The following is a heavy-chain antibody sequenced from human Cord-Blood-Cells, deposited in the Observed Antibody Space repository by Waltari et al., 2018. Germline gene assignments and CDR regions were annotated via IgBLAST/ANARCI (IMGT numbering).Heavy chain of an antibody. CDR3: ARPKLGWGSRYFDL. CDR1: GGSISSSSYY. Sequence: QLQLPESGPGLVKPSETLSLTCTVSGGSISSSSYYWGWIRQPPGKGLEWIGSIYYSGGTYYNPALKSRVPSSVDTSKTQFALKLSSVTAADTAVYYFARPKLGWGSRYFDLWGRGTLVTVSS. V-gene: IGHV4-39*01. D-gene: IGHD2-21*01. CDR2: IYYSGGT. J-gene: IGHJ2*01.